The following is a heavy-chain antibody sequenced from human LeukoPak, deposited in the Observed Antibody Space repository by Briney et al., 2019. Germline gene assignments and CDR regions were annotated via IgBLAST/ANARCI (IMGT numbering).Heavy chain of an antibody. V-gene: IGHV3-21*01. Sequence: PGGSLRLSCAASGFTFSSYSMNWVRQAPGKGLEWVSSISSSSSYIYYADSVKGRFTISRDNAKNSLYLRMNSLRAEDTAVYYCARDLAYCGGDCPYYYYYGMDVWGQGTTVTVSS. CDR1: GFTFSSYS. J-gene: IGHJ6*02. D-gene: IGHD2-21*02. CDR3: ARDLAYCGGDCPYYYYYGMDV. CDR2: ISSSSSYI.